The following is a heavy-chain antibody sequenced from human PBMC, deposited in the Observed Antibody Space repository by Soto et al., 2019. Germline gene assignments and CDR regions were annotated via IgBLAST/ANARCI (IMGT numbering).Heavy chain of an antibody. Sequence: QVQLQESGPGLVKPSGTLSLTCAVSGGSVSSSNWWSWVRQSPGKGLEWMGEIYHSGSAHYNPSLKSRATTSLDQSKNQFALRLASVTAADTAVYYCARVPGVVVSADDAFDIWGPGTRVIVSS. CDR2: IYHSGSA. V-gene: IGHV4-4*02. J-gene: IGHJ3*02. CDR3: ARVPGVVVSADDAFDI. CDR1: GGSVSSSNW. D-gene: IGHD2-21*02.